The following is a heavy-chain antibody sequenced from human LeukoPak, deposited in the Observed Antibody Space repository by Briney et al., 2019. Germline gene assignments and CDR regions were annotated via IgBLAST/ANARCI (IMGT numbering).Heavy chain of an antibody. V-gene: IGHV4-61*02. CDR2: IHTSSRV. J-gene: IGHJ4*02. CDR3: ARDRGNGDYGDYFDS. CDR1: GDSITRGTYY. D-gene: IGHD4-17*01. Sequence: PSQTLSLTCTVSGDSITRGTYYWNWIRQPAGKGLEWIGRIHTSSRVNYNPSLKSRVTISIDTSRNLVPLRLTSVTAADAAVYYCARDRGNGDYGDYFDSWGQGTLVSVSS.